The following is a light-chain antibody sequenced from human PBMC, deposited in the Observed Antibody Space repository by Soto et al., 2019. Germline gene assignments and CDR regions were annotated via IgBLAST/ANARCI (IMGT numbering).Light chain of an antibody. CDR3: GSYTSSRIYV. CDR2: EVN. V-gene: IGLV2-14*01. Sequence: QSVLTQPASVSVSPGQSITISCTGTSSDVGGYNYVSWYQQHPGKAPKLMIYEVNNRPSGVSDRFSGSKSGNTASLTISGLQAEDEADYYCGSYTSSRIYVFGAGTKVTVL. CDR1: SSDVGGYNY. J-gene: IGLJ1*01.